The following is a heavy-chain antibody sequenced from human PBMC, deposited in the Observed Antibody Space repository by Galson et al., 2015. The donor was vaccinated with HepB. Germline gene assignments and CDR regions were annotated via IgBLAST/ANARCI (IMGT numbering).Heavy chain of an antibody. Sequence: SVKVSCKASGGTFSSYAISWVRQAPGQGLEWMGGIIPIFGTANYAQKFQGRVTITADESTSTAYMELSSLRSEDTAVYYCARDLDFWSGPHGNWFDPWGQGTLVTVSS. D-gene: IGHD3-3*01. CDR3: ARDLDFWSGPHGNWFDP. J-gene: IGHJ5*02. CDR1: GGTFSSYA. V-gene: IGHV1-69*13. CDR2: IIPIFGTA.